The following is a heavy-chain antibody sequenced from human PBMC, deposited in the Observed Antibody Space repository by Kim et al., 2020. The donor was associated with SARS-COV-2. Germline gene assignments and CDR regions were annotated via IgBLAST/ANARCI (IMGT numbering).Heavy chain of an antibody. J-gene: IGHJ6*02. Sequence: ASVKVSCKASGYTFTSYDINWVRQATGQGLEWMGWMNPNSGNTGYAQKFQGRVTMTRNTSISTAYMELSSLRSEDTAVYYCARGGYSSSWYYYYYYYGMDVWGQGTTVTVSS. V-gene: IGHV1-8*01. D-gene: IGHD6-13*01. CDR1: GYTFTSYD. CDR3: ARGGYSSSWYYYYYYYGMDV. CDR2: MNPNSGNT.